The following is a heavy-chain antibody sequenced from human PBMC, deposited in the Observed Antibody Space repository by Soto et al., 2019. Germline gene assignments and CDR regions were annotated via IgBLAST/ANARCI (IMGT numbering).Heavy chain of an antibody. J-gene: IGHJ4*02. D-gene: IGHD3-3*01. V-gene: IGHV3-7*03. CDR2: IRQDGSDQ. Sequence: GRSLRLSCTTAGCSSSNFWMSWVRQAPGRGLEWVANIRQDGSDQFYVDSVKGRFTISRDNPEESVYLQMNSLRVEDTAVYFCALYYDYSSGYYTGISYWGQGTPVTVSS. CDR1: GCSSSNFW. CDR3: ALYYDYSSGYYTGISY.